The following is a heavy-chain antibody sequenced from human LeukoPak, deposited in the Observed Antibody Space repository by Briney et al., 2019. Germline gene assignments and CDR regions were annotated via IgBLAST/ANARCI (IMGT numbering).Heavy chain of an antibody. V-gene: IGHV4-39*01. Sequence: SETLSLTCTVSGDSISSGDYYWSWIRQPPGKGLEWIGEINHSGSTNYNPSLKSRVTISVDTSKNQFSLKLSSVTAADTAVYYCARQPISGWFDPWGQGTLVTVSS. CDR2: INHSGST. CDR1: GDSISSGDYY. J-gene: IGHJ5*02. D-gene: IGHD3-10*01. CDR3: ARQPISGWFDP.